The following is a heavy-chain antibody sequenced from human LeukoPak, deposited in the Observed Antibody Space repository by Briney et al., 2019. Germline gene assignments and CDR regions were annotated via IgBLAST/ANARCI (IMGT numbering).Heavy chain of an antibody. CDR2: ISGSSDDI. J-gene: IGHJ6*04. D-gene: IGHD1-26*01. CDR3: ARDSGRYGYYMDV. Sequence: GRSLRLSCAASGFTFSSHRMNWVRQAPGKGLEWVADISGSSDDIHYADSVTGRFTISRDNAKNSVYLQMNSLRVEDTAVYYCARDSGRYGYYMDVWGKGTTVTVSS. CDR1: GFTFSSHR. V-gene: IGHV3-48*01.